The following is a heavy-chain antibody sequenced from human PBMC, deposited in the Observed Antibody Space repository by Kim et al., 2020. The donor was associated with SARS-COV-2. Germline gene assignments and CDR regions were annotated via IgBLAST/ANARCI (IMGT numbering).Heavy chain of an antibody. D-gene: IGHD4-17*01. Sequence: AQKCQGRVTITANKSTSTAYMELSSLRSEDTAVYYCARDGSDYGDYFDYWGQGTLVTVSS. CDR3: ARDGSDYGDYFDY. V-gene: IGHV1-69*04. J-gene: IGHJ4*02.